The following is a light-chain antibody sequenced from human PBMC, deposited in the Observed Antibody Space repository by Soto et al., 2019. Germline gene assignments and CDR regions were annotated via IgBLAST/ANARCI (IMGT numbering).Light chain of an antibody. Sequence: SLLPGERATLSCRASQSVSSYLAWYQQKPGQAPRLLIYDALNRATGIPDRFSGSGSGTDFTLTISRLEPEDFAVYYCQQYGSSPRTFDQGTKVDIK. CDR1: QSVSSY. CDR3: QQYGSSPRT. J-gene: IGKJ1*01. V-gene: IGKV3-20*01. CDR2: DAL.